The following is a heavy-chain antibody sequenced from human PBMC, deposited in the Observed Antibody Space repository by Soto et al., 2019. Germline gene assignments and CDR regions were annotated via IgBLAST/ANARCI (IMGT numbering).Heavy chain of an antibody. V-gene: IGHV6-1*01. J-gene: IGHJ4*02. CDR1: GDSFSRDTTA. D-gene: IGHD3-22*01. CDR2: TYYRSKWLY. CDR3: AREEIETRFDC. Sequence: LQTLSLTCAISGDSFSRDTTAWTWIRQSPSRGLEWLGRTYYRSKWLYDYASSVKSRITVTPDTSKNEFVLQMNSVTPEDTAVYFCAREEIETRFDCWGQGTLVTVSS.